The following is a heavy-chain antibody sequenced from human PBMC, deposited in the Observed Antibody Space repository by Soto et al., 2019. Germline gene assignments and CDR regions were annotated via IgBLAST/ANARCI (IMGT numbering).Heavy chain of an antibody. V-gene: IGHV4-4*02. D-gene: IGHD6-13*01. CDR2: IYHSGST. J-gene: IGHJ4*02. Sequence: QVQLQESGPGLVKPSGTLSLTCAVSSGSISSSNWWSWVRQPPGKGLEWIGEIYHSGSTNYNPSLKSRVTISVDKSKNQFSLKLSSVPAADTAVYYCARRHRSGGAAAGFDYWGQGTLVTVSS. CDR3: ARRHRSGGAAAGFDY. CDR1: SGSISSSNW.